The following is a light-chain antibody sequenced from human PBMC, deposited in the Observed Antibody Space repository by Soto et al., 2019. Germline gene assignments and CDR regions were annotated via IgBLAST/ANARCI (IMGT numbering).Light chain of an antibody. CDR1: PSVSSSY. Sequence: IELTQSPGTLSLSPGERATLSCRASPSVSSSYLAWYQQKPGQAPRLLIYGASSRATGIPDRFSGSGSGTDFTLTISRLEPEDFAVYYCQQYGRTFGQGTKVDI. J-gene: IGKJ1*01. CDR3: QQYGRT. CDR2: GAS. V-gene: IGKV3-20*01.